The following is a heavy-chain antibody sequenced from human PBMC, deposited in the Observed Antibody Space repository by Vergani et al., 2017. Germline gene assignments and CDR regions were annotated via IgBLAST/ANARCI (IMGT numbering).Heavy chain of an antibody. CDR3: ARRDAEARGVFFDY. J-gene: IGHJ4*02. V-gene: IGHV4-34*01. CDR1: GGSFSGYY. CDR2: INHSGST. Sequence: QVQLQQWGAGLLKPSETLSLTCAVFGGSFSGYYWTWIRQPPGKGLEWIGEINHSGSTKYNPSLKSRVTISVDPSKNQFALKLSSVTAADTAVYYCARRDAEARGVFFDYWGQGTLVTVSS. D-gene: IGHD1-14*01.